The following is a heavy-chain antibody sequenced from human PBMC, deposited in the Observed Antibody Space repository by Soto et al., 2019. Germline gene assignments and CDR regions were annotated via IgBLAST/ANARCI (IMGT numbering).Heavy chain of an antibody. CDR2: IIPIFGTA. J-gene: IGHJ3*02. D-gene: IGHD4-17*01. Sequence: QVQLVQSGAEVKKPGSSVKVSCKASGGTFSSYAISWVRQAPGQGLEWMGGIIPIFGTANYAQKFQGRVTLPADESTSTASMELSSLRSEDTAVYYCARVGINDGDYGAFDIWGQGTMVTVSS. CDR1: GGTFSSYA. V-gene: IGHV1-69*12. CDR3: ARVGINDGDYGAFDI.